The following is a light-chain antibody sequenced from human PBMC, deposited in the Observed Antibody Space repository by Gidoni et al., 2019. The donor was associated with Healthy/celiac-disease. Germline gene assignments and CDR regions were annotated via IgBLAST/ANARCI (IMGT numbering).Light chain of an antibody. CDR2: KAS. Sequence: DIQMTQSPSTLSASVGDRVTISCRASQSISSWLAWYQQKPGKAPKLLIYKASSLESGVPSRFSGSGCGTEFTLTISSLQPDDFATDDCQQYNSYPWTFGQGTKVEIK. V-gene: IGKV1-5*03. CDR1: QSISSW. J-gene: IGKJ1*01. CDR3: QQYNSYPWT.